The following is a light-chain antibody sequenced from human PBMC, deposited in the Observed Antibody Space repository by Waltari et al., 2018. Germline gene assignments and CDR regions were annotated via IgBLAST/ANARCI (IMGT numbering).Light chain of an antibody. V-gene: IGKV3-20*01. CDR2: SAS. Sequence: EIFFTHTPGTLSVSPRERDTVSSRASETISGSWLTWYQQKPGQAPRLLIYSASNRAPGIPDRFSGSGSGTDFTLTISRLEPEDFAVYYCQQYDRLVVTFGGGTKVEIK. CDR1: ETISGSW. J-gene: IGKJ4*01. CDR3: QQYDRLVVT.